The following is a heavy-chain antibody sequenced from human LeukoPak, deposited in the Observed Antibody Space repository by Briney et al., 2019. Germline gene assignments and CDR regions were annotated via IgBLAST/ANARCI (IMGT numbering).Heavy chain of an antibody. V-gene: IGHV4-4*07. J-gene: IGHJ4*02. CDR3: ARDTRRDTGIDY. Sequence: PSETLSLTCTVSGGSISSYYWSWIRQPAGKGLEWIWRIYTSGSTNYNPSLKSRVTMSVNTSKNQFSLKLSAVAAADTAVYYCARDTRRDTGIDYWGQGTLVTVSS. CDR2: IYTSGST. D-gene: IGHD5-24*01. CDR1: GGSISSYY.